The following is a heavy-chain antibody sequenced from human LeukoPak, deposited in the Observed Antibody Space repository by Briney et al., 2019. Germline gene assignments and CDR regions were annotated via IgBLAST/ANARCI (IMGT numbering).Heavy chain of an antibody. V-gene: IGHV3-15*01. CDR1: GFTFSNAW. D-gene: IGHD1-26*01. CDR3: TTPDHSGNSDYFDF. J-gene: IGHJ4*02. CDR2: IKSQTGGATA. Sequence: GGSLRLSCAASGFTFSNAWMTWVRQAPGKGLGWVGRIKSQTGGATADYAAPVRGRFTISRDDSKNTVYLHMNSLKTEDTAVYYCTTPDHSGNSDYFDFWGQGTLVTVSS.